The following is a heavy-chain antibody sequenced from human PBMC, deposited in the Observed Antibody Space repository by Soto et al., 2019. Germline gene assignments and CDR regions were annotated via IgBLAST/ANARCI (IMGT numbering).Heavy chain of an antibody. D-gene: IGHD5-12*01. Sequence: GGSLRLSCAASGFTFSSFGMHWVRQAPDKGLQWVAVISYDGSDKYYADSVKGRFTISRDNSKNTLYLQMNSLRAEDTAVYYCARDGGCRDGYTVGCNWFDPWGQGTLVTVSS. V-gene: IGHV3-30*03. J-gene: IGHJ5*02. CDR3: ARDGGCRDGYTVGCNWFDP. CDR2: ISYDGSDK. CDR1: GFTFSSFG.